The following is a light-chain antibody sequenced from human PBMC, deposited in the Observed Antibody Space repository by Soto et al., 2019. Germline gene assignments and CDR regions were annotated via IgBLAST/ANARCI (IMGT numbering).Light chain of an antibody. CDR2: KAS. Sequence: DIQMTQSPSTLSASVGDRVTITCRASQSISSWLAWYQQKPGKAPKLLIYKASSLESGVPSRFSGSGSGTEFTLTISSLQPDDFETYHRQQPGTFGQGTKADIK. CDR3: QQPGT. CDR1: QSISSW. V-gene: IGKV1-5*03. J-gene: IGKJ1*01.